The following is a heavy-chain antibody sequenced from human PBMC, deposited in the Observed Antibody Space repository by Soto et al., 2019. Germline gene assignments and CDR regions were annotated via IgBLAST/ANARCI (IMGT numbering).Heavy chain of an antibody. J-gene: IGHJ4*02. V-gene: IGHV1-3*01. Sequence: ASVKVSCKASGYSFTSWTIHWVRQAPGKSLESMGWIDAGNGITKYSQKFQDRVTITRDTSASTAYMGLNSLRSEDTAVYYCARWRGAFDSWGQGALVTVSS. D-gene: IGHD1-26*01. CDR2: IDAGNGIT. CDR1: GYSFTSWT. CDR3: ARWRGAFDS.